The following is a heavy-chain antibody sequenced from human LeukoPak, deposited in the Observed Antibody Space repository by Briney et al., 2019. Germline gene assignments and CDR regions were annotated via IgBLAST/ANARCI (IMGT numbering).Heavy chain of an antibody. J-gene: IGHJ4*02. CDR1: GFTLSSYW. CDR3: AKDYSSGWHGRTLDY. CDR2: ISGSGGST. Sequence: GGSLRLSCAASGFTLSSYWMHWVRQAPGKGLVWVSAISGSGGSTYYADSVKGRFTISRDNSKNTLYLQMNSLRAEDTAVYYCAKDYSSGWHGRTLDYWGQGTLVTVSS. D-gene: IGHD6-25*01. V-gene: IGHV3-23*01.